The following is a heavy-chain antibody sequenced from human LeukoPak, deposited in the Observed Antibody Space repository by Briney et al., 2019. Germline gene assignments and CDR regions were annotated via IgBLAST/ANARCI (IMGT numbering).Heavy chain of an antibody. CDR1: GYTFTSYD. D-gene: IGHD7-27*01. CDR2: MNPNSGNT. J-gene: IGHJ4*02. CDR3: AKANGAFWGRPYYFDY. V-gene: IGHV1-8*01. Sequence: GASVKVSCKASGYTFTSYDINWVRQATGQGLEWMGWMNPNSGNTGYAQKFQGRVTMTRNTSISTAYMELSSLRSEDTAFYYCAKANGAFWGRPYYFDYWGQGTLVTVSS.